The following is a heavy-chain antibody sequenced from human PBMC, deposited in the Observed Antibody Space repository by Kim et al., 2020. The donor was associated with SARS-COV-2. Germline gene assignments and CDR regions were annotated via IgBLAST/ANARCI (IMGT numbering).Heavy chain of an antibody. D-gene: IGHD3-22*01. V-gene: IGHV1-69*04. CDR2: IIPILGIA. CDR3: ASLGTENYYDSSGYYFDY. Sequence: SVKVSCKASGGTFSSYAISWVRQAPGQGLEWMGRIIPILGIANYAQKFQGRVTITADKSTSTAYMELSSLRSEDTAVYYCASLGTENYYDSSGYYFDYWGQGTLVTVSS. CDR1: GGTFSSYA. J-gene: IGHJ4*02.